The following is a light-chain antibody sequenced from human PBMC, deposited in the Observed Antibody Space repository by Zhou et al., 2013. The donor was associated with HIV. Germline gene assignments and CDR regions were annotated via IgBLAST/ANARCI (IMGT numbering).Light chain of an antibody. J-gene: IGKJ4*01. V-gene: IGKV3-20*01. CDR3: QQYGSSPPVT. Sequence: EIVLTQSPDTLSLSPGERATLSCRATQYISSNSLAWYQQKPGRPPTLLIYGASNRAPGIPDRFSGSGSGTDFTLSISRLEPEDFALYFCQQYGSSPPVTFGGGTKVEIK. CDR2: GAS. CDR1: QYISSNS.